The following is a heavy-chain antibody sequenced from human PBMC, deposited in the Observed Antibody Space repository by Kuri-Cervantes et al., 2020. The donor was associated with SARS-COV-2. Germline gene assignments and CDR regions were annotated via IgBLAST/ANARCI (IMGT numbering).Heavy chain of an antibody. V-gene: IGHV3-48*02. J-gene: IGHJ4*02. Sequence: GESLKISCAASGFTFSSYSMNWVRQAPGKGLEGVSYISSSSSTIYYADSVKGRFTISRDNAKNSLCLQMNSLRDEDTAVYYCASQQLPLFDYWGQGTLVTVSS. D-gene: IGHD6-13*01. CDR3: ASQQLPLFDY. CDR2: ISSSSSTI. CDR1: GFTFSSYS.